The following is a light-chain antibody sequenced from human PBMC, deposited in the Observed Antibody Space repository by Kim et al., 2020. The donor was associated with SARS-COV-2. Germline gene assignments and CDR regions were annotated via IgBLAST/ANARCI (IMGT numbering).Light chain of an antibody. CDR1: NLASKY. CDR3: QAWDSTTAV. V-gene: IGLV3-1*01. Sequence: LSPVQTPGVPCSGTNLASKYVCCYQQKPGQSPVLILYQDTKRPSGIPERFSGSNSGKTATLTISGTQAMDEADYYCQAWDSTTAVFGTGTKVTVL. CDR2: QDT. J-gene: IGLJ1*01.